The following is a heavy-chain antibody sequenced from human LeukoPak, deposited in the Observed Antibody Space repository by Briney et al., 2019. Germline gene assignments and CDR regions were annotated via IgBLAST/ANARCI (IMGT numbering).Heavy chain of an antibody. V-gene: IGHV3-30*18. Sequence: GGSLRLSCAASGFTFSSYGMHWVRQAPGKGLEWVAVISYDGSNKYYADSVKGRFTISRDNSKNTLYLQMNSLRAEDTAVYYCAKGGRITMVRGVIPPLDYWGQGTLVTVSS. CDR1: GFTFSSYG. CDR2: ISYDGSNK. D-gene: IGHD3-10*01. J-gene: IGHJ4*02. CDR3: AKGGRITMVRGVIPPLDY.